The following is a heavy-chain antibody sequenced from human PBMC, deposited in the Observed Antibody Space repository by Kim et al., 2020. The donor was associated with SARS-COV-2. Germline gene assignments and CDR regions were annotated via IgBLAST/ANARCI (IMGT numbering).Heavy chain of an antibody. V-gene: IGHV4-59*01. CDR2: IYYSGST. J-gene: IGHJ4*02. D-gene: IGHD3-10*01. CDR3: ARVSYYYGSGTYYYFDY. Sequence: SETLSLTCTVSGGSIGSYYWTWIRQPPGKGLEWIGYIYYSGSTDYNPSLKSRLTISVDTSKNQFSLMLSSVTAADTAVYYCARVSYYYGSGTYYYFDYWGQGTLVTVSS. CDR1: GGSIGSYY.